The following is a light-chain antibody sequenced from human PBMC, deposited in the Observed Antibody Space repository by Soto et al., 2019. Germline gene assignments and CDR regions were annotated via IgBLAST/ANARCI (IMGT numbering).Light chain of an antibody. CDR2: GAS. Sequence: EIVLTQSPGTLSLSPGERATLSCMASQSVSNNYLAWYQQKPGQAPWLLIYGASNRATGIPDRFSGSGSGTDFTLTISRLEPEDFAVYYCQQYGSSGTFGQGTKVDIK. CDR1: QSVSNNY. V-gene: IGKV3-20*01. J-gene: IGKJ1*01. CDR3: QQYGSSGT.